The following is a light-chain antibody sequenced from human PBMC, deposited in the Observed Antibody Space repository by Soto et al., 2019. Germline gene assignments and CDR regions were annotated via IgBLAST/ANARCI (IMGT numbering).Light chain of an antibody. V-gene: IGLV2-11*01. CDR1: TSDVGGYNY. CDR2: DVS. Sequence: QSVLTHPRSVSGSPGQSVTISCTGTTSDVGGYNYVSWYQQHPGKAPKLMIYDVSKRPSGVPDRFSGSKSGNTASLTISGIQAEDESDYYCCSYAGSDTHVVFGGGTNLTVL. J-gene: IGLJ2*01. CDR3: CSYAGSDTHVV.